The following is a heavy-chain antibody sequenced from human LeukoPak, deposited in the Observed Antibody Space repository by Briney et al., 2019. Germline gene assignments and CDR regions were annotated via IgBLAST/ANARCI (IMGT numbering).Heavy chain of an antibody. CDR3: ARDRFYSNAFDM. CDR1: GFTFSSYS. CDR2: ISTSSSYI. J-gene: IGHJ3*02. V-gene: IGHV3-21*01. D-gene: IGHD3-3*01. Sequence: GGTLRLSCAASGFTFSSYSMNWVRQAPGKGLEWVSSISTSSSYIYYADSVKGRFTISRDNAKNLLYLQMNSLGAEDAAVYYCARDRFYSNAFDMWGQGTMVTVSS.